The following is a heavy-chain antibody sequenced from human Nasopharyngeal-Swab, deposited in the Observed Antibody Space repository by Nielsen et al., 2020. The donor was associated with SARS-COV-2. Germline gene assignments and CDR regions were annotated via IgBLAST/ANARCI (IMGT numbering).Heavy chain of an antibody. CDR3: VIASSVAFDF. D-gene: IGHD5/OR15-5a*01. J-gene: IGHJ3*01. CDR2: IKEDGSKK. CDR1: GFPFSRYW. V-gene: IGHV3-7*01. Sequence: GESLKISCAASGFPFSRYWMSWVRQAPGKGLEWVAHIKEDGSKKYYVDSVNGRFTIPRDNTKNSVYLQMNSLRADDTALYYCVIASSVAFDFWGQGTMVTVTS.